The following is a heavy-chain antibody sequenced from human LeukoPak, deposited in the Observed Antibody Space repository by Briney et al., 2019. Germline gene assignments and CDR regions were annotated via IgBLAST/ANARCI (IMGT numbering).Heavy chain of an antibody. CDR1: GFTVSNNY. V-gene: IGHV3-66*04. Sequence: PGGSLRLSCAASGFTVSNNYMGWVRQAPGKGLEWVSVIYSGTTAYYPDSVKGRFTISRDNSKNTLYLQMNSLRAEDTAVYFCARQRYSDYWGQGTLVTVSS. J-gene: IGHJ4*02. CDR2: IYSGTTA. CDR3: ARQRYSDY.